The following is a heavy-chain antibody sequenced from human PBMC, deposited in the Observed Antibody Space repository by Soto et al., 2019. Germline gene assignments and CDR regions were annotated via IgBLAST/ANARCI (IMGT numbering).Heavy chain of an antibody. CDR1: GYTFTTSG. V-gene: IGHV1-18*01. CDR3: ATVRGIPADADY. CDR2: ISAYNGNT. J-gene: IGHJ4*02. D-gene: IGHD2-2*01. Sequence: QVQLVQSGAEVKKPGASVKVSCKASGYTFTTSGISWVRQAPGQGLEWMGMISAYNGNTNYAQKFQDRVTLTTDTPTSTAYMELRSLKSDDTATYSCATVRGIPADADYWGQGTLVPVSS.